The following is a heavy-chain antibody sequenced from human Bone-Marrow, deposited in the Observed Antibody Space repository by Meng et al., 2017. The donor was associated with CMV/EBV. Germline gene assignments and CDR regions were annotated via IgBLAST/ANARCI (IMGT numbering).Heavy chain of an antibody. CDR1: GFTFSSYG. D-gene: IGHD5-18*01. CDR2: ISGSGGST. V-gene: IGHV3-23*01. CDR3: AGNTAPARYYYGMDV. Sequence: GESLKISCAASGFTFSSYGMSWVRQAPGKGLEWVSAISGSGGSTYYADSVKGRFTISRDNSKNTLYLQMNSLRAEDTAVYYCAGNTAPARYYYGMDVWGQGTTVSVSS. J-gene: IGHJ6*02.